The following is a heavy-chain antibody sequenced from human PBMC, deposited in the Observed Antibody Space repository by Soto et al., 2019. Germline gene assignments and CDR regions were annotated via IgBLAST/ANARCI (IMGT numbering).Heavy chain of an antibody. CDR1: GGSISSYY. D-gene: IGHD3-22*01. CDR3: ARDGADYYDSSGYRLYYFDS. V-gene: IGHV4-59*01. CDR2: IYYSGST. J-gene: IGHJ4*02. Sequence: KPSETLSLTCTVSGGSISSYYWSWIRQPPGKGLEWIGFIYYSGSTNYNPSLKSRVTISVDTSKNQFSLKLSSVTTADTAVYYCARDGADYYDSSGYRLYYFDSWGQGALVTVSS.